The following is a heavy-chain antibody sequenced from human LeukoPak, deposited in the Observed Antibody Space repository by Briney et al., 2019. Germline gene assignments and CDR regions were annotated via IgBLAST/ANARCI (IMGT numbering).Heavy chain of an antibody. CDR1: GGSISSSSYY. V-gene: IGHV4-39*01. Sequence: SETLSLTCTVSGGSISSSSYYWGWIRQPPGKGLEWIGSIYYSGSTYYNPSLKSRVTISVDTSKNQFSLKLSSVTAADTAVYYCARVGVYDYVWGSYRQNHWYFDLWGRGTLVTVSS. D-gene: IGHD3-16*02. CDR2: IYYSGST. J-gene: IGHJ2*01. CDR3: ARVGVYDYVWGSYRQNHWYFDL.